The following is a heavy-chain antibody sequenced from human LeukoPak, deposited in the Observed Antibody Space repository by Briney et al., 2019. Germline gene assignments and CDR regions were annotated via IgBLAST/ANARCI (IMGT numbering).Heavy chain of an antibody. CDR3: ATNWNLDN. Sequence: PGGSLRLPCAASGFTFSSYAMSWVRQAPGKGLEWVSAISNSGDTTYYGDSVKGRFTISRDNSKNTVALQMNSLRTDDTAVYYCATNWNLDNWGQGALVTVSS. V-gene: IGHV3-23*01. D-gene: IGHD1-1*01. J-gene: IGHJ4*02. CDR1: GFTFSSYA. CDR2: ISNSGDTT.